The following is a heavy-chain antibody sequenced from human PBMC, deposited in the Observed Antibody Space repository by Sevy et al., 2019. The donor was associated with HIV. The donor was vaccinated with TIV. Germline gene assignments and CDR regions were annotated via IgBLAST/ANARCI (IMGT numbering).Heavy chain of an antibody. V-gene: IGHV1-2*02. D-gene: IGHD4-4*01. J-gene: IGHJ6*02. CDR2: INPNSGGT. Sequence: ASVKVSCKASGYTFTGYYMHWVRQAPGQGLEWMGWINPNSGGTNYAQKFQGRVTMTRDTSISTAYMELSRLGSDDTAVYYCARAWGAVTTRYYYYGMDVWGQGTTVTVSS. CDR3: ARAWGAVTTRYYYYGMDV. CDR1: GYTFTGYY.